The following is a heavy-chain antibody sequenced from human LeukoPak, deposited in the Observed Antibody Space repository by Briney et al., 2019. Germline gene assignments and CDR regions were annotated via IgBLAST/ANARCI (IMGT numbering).Heavy chain of an antibody. D-gene: IGHD2-8*01. CDR1: GGSISNYY. V-gene: IGHV4-59*08. Sequence: PSETLSPTCTVSGGSISNYYWNWIRQPPGKGLEWVGHISYSGGTKYNPSLQSRVTISIDTSKNQFSLNLSSVTAADTAVYYCARRVIMSAAGVPDTWLDPWGQGTLVTVSS. CDR3: ARRVIMSAAGVPDTWLDP. CDR2: ISYSGGT. J-gene: IGHJ5*02.